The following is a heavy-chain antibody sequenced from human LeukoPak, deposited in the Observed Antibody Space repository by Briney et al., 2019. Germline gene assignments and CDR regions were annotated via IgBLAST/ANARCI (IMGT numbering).Heavy chain of an antibody. CDR3: ARGRITWDPSDI. D-gene: IGHD3-10*01. CDR2: ISSSGGST. CDR1: GLTLSGYV. J-gene: IGHJ3*02. Sequence: GGSLRLSCAASGLTLSGYVMHWVRQAPGKGLEYVSSISSSGGSTYYANSVKGRFTFSRDISKNTLYLQMGSLRVEDMAVYYCARGRITWDPSDIWGQGTMVTVSS. V-gene: IGHV3-64*01.